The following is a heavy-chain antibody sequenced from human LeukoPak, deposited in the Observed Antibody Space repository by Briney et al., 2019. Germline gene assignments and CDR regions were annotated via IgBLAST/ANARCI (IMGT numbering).Heavy chain of an antibody. Sequence: ASVKVSCTASGYTFTSYDINWVRQATGQGLEWMGWMNPNSGNTGYAQKFQGRVTMTRNTSISTAYMELSSLRSEDTAVYYCARVHWNYLYYFDYWGQGTLVTVSS. J-gene: IGHJ4*02. CDR2: MNPNSGNT. CDR1: GYTFTSYD. V-gene: IGHV1-8*01. CDR3: ARVHWNYLYYFDY. D-gene: IGHD1-7*01.